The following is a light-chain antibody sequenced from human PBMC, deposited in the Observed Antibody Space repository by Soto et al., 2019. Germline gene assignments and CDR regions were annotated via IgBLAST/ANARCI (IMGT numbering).Light chain of an antibody. CDR3: QQRSNWPPLT. J-gene: IGKJ4*01. V-gene: IGKV3-11*01. Sequence: EIVLTQSPATLSLSPGDRATLSCRASQSVSRYLAWYQQKPGQAPRLLIYDASNRATGITARFSGSGSGTDFTLTISSLEPEDFAVYYCQQRSNWPPLTFGGGTKVEIK. CDR1: QSVSRY. CDR2: DAS.